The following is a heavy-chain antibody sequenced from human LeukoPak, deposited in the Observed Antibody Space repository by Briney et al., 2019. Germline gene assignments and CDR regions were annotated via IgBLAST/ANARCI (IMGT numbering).Heavy chain of an antibody. CDR2: IKQDGSEK. J-gene: IGHJ3*02. Sequence: PGGSLRLSCAASGFTFSNYWMSWVRQAPGKGLEWVASIKQDGSEKYYVDSVKGRFTISRDNAKNSLYLQMTSLRAEDTAVYYCARSEFEAFDMWGQGTMVTVSS. CDR1: GFTFSNYW. V-gene: IGHV3-7*04. D-gene: IGHD3-10*01. CDR3: ARSEFEAFDM.